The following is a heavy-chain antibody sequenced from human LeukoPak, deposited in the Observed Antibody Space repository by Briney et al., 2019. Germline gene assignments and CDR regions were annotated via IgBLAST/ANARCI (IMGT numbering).Heavy chain of an antibody. D-gene: IGHD1-26*01. CDR3: AKETWELRNGTWFDP. Sequence: GVSLRLFCAASGFTFSSYAMSWVRQAPGKGLEWVSATSGSGCSTYYADSVKGRFTISRDNSKNTLYLQMNSLRAENTAVYYCAKETWELRNGTWFDPWGQGTLVTVSS. CDR1: GFTFSSYA. J-gene: IGHJ5*02. V-gene: IGHV3-23*01. CDR2: TSGSGCST.